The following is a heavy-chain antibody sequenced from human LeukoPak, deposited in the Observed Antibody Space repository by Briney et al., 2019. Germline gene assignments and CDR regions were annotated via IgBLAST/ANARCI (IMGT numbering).Heavy chain of an antibody. CDR3: ARLEFRYYDFWSGYLGYAFDI. V-gene: IGHV4-39*01. J-gene: IGHJ3*02. CDR1: GGSISSSSYY. CDR2: IYYSGST. D-gene: IGHD3-3*01. Sequence: PSETLSLTCTVSGGSISSSSYYWGWIRQPPGKGLEWIGIIYYSGSTYYNPSLKSRVTISVDTSKNQFSLKLSSVTAADTAVYYCARLEFRYYDFWSGYLGYAFDIWGQGTMVTVSS.